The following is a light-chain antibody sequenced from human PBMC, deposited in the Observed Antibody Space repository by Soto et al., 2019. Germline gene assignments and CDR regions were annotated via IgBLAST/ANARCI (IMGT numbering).Light chain of an antibody. V-gene: IGLV2-14*01. J-gene: IGLJ1*01. CDR1: STDVDDYYL. CDR2: EVS. Sequence: QSALTQPASVSGSPGQSITISCTAASTDVDDYYLVSWYQHHPCKAPKLIIYEVSNRPSGVSHRFSASMSGNTASLTISGLQAEDEADYYCGSYTNTTYVFGTGTKVTVL. CDR3: GSYTNTTYV.